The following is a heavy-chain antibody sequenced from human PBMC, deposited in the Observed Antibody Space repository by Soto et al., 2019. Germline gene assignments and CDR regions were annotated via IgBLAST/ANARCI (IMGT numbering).Heavy chain of an antibody. Sequence: QVTLKETGPVLVKPTETLTLTCTVSGFSLSKARMGVSGIRQPPGKALEWLAHIFWNDERSYNTSLKSRLTISGDTSKSQVVLTMTNVDPVDTGTYFRARALREGLPIYYFDTWGRGTLVTVTS. D-gene: IGHD1-26*01. CDR1: GFSLSKARMG. CDR3: ARALREGLPIYYFDT. J-gene: IGHJ4*02. CDR2: IFWNDER. V-gene: IGHV2-26*01.